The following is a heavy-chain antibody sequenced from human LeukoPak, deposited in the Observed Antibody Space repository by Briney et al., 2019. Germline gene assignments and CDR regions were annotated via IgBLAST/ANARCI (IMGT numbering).Heavy chain of an antibody. D-gene: IGHD3-22*01. CDR1: GSTFSSYG. CDR2: ISYDGSNK. CDR3: AKDYYDSSGYPLDY. Sequence: GGSLRLSCAASGSTFSSYGMPWVRQAPGKGLEWVAVISYDGSNKYYADSVKGRFTISRDNSKNTLYLQMNSLRAEDTAVYYCAKDYYDSSGYPLDYRGQGTLVTVSS. V-gene: IGHV3-30*18. J-gene: IGHJ4*02.